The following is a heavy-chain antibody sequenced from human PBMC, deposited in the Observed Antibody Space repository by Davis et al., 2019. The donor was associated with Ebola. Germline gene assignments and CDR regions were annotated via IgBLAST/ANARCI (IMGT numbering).Heavy chain of an antibody. CDR3: AREGVCSSTSCYFGDFHQHYYYYGMDV. J-gene: IGHJ6*02. D-gene: IGHD2-2*01. Sequence: AASVKVSCKASGYTFTSYGISWVRQAPGQGLEWMGWISAYNGNTNYAQKLQGRVTMTTDTSTSTAYMELRSLRSDDTAVYYCAREGVCSSTSCYFGDFHQHYYYYGMDVWGQGTTVTVSS. CDR2: ISAYNGNT. CDR1: GYTFTSYG. V-gene: IGHV1-18*01.